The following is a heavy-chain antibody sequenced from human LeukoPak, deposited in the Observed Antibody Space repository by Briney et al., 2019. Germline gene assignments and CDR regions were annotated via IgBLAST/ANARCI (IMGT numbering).Heavy chain of an antibody. D-gene: IGHD2-2*03. V-gene: IGHV4-31*03. CDR3: ARAMDIVVVPAANWFDP. CDR1: GGSISSGGYY. Sequence: PSETLSLTCTVSGGSISSGGYYWSWIRQHPRKGLEWIGYIYYSGSTYYNPSLKSRVTISVDTSKNQFSLKLSSVTAADTAVYYCARAMDIVVVPAANWFDPWGQGTLVTVSS. J-gene: IGHJ5*02. CDR2: IYYSGST.